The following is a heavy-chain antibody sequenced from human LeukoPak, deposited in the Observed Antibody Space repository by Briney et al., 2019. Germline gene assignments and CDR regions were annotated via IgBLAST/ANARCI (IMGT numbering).Heavy chain of an antibody. V-gene: IGHV3-30-3*02. CDR2: ISYDESKK. CDR3: AKLRVTLPPDRFDY. J-gene: IGHJ4*02. CDR1: GFTFSSYC. Sequence: GRSLRPSCAASGFTFSSYCLHWVRQAPGKGLEWVAVISYDESKKYYADSVKGRFTISRDNSKNTLYLQMNSLRAEDTAVYYCAKLRVTLPPDRFDYWGQGTLVTVSS. D-gene: IGHD2-15*01.